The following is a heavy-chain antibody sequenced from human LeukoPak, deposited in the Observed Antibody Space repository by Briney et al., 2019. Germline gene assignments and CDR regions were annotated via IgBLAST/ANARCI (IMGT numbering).Heavy chain of an antibody. Sequence: SQTLSLTCTVSGGSLSSGYYWGWIRQPPGKGLEWIGSMYYSGSTHYNPSLKSRVTISVDTSTNQFSLKLSSVTAADTAVYYCARQDCTSTSCYSQFDYWGQGTLVTVSS. V-gene: IGHV4-39*01. CDR2: MYYSGST. CDR3: ARQDCTSTSCYSQFDY. J-gene: IGHJ4*02. D-gene: IGHD2-2*01. CDR1: GGSLSSGYY.